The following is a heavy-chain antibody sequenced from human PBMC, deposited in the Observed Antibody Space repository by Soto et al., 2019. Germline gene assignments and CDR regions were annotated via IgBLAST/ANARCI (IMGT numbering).Heavy chain of an antibody. D-gene: IGHD2-21*02. Sequence: GGSLRLCCAASGFSFTNFAMSWVRQAPGKGLEWVAGIGASGDITWYADSVKGRLSISRDNSKNTLYLQLNSLRFEDTAVYYCAKDDFTDRGDDYFDYWGPGTLVTVSS. CDR3: AKDDFTDRGDDYFDY. CDR2: IGASGDIT. CDR1: GFSFTNFA. J-gene: IGHJ4*02. V-gene: IGHV3-23*01.